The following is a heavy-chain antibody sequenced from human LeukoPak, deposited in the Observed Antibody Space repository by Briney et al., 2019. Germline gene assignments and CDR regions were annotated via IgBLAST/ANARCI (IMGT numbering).Heavy chain of an antibody. CDR1: GYTFTGYY. Sequence: ASVKVSCKASGYTFTGYYMHWVRQAPGQGLEWMGWINPNSGGTNYAQKFQGRVTMTRDTSISTAYMGLSRLRSDDTAVYYCAREYRARKWEQLVPFDYWGQGTLVTVSS. CDR2: INPNSGGT. D-gene: IGHD6-6*01. V-gene: IGHV1-2*02. CDR3: AREYRARKWEQLVPFDY. J-gene: IGHJ4*02.